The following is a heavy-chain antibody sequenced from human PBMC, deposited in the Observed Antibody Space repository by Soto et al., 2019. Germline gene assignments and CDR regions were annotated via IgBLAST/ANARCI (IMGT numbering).Heavy chain of an antibody. CDR2: ISSSGSTI. J-gene: IGHJ3*02. Sequence: GGSLRLSCAASGFTFSSYEMNWVRQAPGKGLEWVSYISSSGSTIYYADSVKGRFTISRDNAKNSLYLQMNNLRAEDTAVYYCARDGGYSSSSGVDAFDIWGQGTMSPSPQ. CDR3: ARDGGYSSSSGVDAFDI. CDR1: GFTFSSYE. V-gene: IGHV3-48*03. D-gene: IGHD6-6*01.